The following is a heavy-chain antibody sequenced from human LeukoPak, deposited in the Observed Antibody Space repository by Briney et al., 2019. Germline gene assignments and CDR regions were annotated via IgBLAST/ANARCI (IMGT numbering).Heavy chain of an antibody. J-gene: IGHJ4*02. Sequence: ASVKVSCKASGYTFTLYYMHWVRQDPGQGLEWMGRINPNSGGTNYAQKFQGRVTMTRDTSMSTAYMELSRLRSDDTAIYYCARAVSSTSCYDYWGQGTLVTVSS. CDR3: ARAVSSTSCYDY. CDR1: GYTFTLYY. V-gene: IGHV1-2*06. CDR2: INPNSGGT. D-gene: IGHD2-2*01.